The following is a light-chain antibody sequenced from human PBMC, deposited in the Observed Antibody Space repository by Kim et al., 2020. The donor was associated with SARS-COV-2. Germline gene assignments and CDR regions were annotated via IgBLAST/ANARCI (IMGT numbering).Light chain of an antibody. J-gene: IGLJ2*01. CDR3: CSYAGSVV. Sequence: QSALTQPRSVSGSPGQSVTISCTGTSSDVGGYNYVSWYQQHPGKAPKLMIYDVSKRPSGVPDRFSGSKSGNTASLTISGLQAEDEADYYGCSYAGSVVFGGTTQVTV. CDR1: SSDVGGYNY. CDR2: DVS. V-gene: IGLV2-11*01.